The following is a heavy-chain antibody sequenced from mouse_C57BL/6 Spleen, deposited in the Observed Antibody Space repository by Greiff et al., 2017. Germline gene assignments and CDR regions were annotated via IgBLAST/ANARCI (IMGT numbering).Heavy chain of an antibody. CDR3: TRREYYGSRSRYYYAMDY. Sequence: VQLQQSGAELVRPGASVTLSCKASGYTFTDYEMHWVKQTPVHGLEWIGAIDPETGGTAYNQKFKGKAILTADKSSSPAYMELRSLTSEDSAVYYCTRREYYGSRSRYYYAMDYWGQGTSVTVSS. J-gene: IGHJ4*01. D-gene: IGHD1-1*01. CDR1: GYTFTDYE. V-gene: IGHV1-15*01. CDR2: IDPETGGT.